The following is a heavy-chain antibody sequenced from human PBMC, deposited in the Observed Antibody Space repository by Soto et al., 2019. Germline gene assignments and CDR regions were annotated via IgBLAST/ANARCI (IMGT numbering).Heavy chain of an antibody. J-gene: IGHJ4*02. CDR1: GCCISSYN. V-gene: IGHV4-59*01. Sequence: SGCCISSYNWSWIRQPPGKGLEWIGYIYYSGSTNYNPSLKSRVTISVDTSKNQFSLKLSSVTAADTAVYYCARDRMFDYWGQGTLVTVSS. CDR3: ARDRMFDY. CDR2: IYYSGST.